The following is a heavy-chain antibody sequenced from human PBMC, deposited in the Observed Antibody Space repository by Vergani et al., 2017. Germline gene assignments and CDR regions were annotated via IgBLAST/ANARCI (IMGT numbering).Heavy chain of an antibody. CDR3: ARSEASLGELSSFDY. J-gene: IGHJ4*02. CDR1: GGTFSSYA. CDR2: IIPIFGIA. D-gene: IGHD3-16*02. Sequence: QVQLVQSGAEVKKPGSSVKVSCKASGGTFSSYAISWVRQAPGQGLEWMGGIIPIFGIANYAQKFQGRVTITADKSTSTAYMALSSLRSEDTAVYYCARSEASLGELSSFDYWGQGTLVTVSS. V-gene: IGHV1-69*17.